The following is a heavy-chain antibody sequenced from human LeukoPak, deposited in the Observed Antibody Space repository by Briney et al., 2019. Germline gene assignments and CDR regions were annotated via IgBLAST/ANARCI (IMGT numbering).Heavy chain of an antibody. CDR2: IYHSGST. Sequence: PSETQSLTCAVSGYSISSGYYWGWIRQPPGKGLEWIGSIYHSGSTYYNPSLKSRVTISVDTSKNQFSLKLSSVTAADTAVYYCARRIMITFGGVTPPTNWFDPWGQGTLVTVSS. CDR1: GYSISSGYY. CDR3: ARRIMITFGGVTPPTNWFDP. J-gene: IGHJ5*02. V-gene: IGHV4-38-2*01. D-gene: IGHD3-16*01.